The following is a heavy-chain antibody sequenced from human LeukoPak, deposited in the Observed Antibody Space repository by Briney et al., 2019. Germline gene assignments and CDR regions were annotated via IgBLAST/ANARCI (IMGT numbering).Heavy chain of an antibody. Sequence: GGSLRLSCAASGFTFSNSAMSWVRQAPGKGLEWVSAISGSGGSTYYADSVKGRFTISRDNSKNTLYLQMNSLRAEDTAVYYCAKADSSSRSGFDPWGQGTLVTVSS. V-gene: IGHV3-23*01. J-gene: IGHJ5*02. D-gene: IGHD6-13*01. CDR1: GFTFSNSA. CDR3: AKADSSSRSGFDP. CDR2: ISGSGGST.